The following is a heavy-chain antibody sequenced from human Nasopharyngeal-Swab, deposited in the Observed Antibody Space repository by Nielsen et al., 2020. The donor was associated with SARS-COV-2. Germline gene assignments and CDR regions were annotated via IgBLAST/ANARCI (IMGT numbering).Heavy chain of an antibody. J-gene: IGHJ4*02. V-gene: IGHV5-51*01. Sequence: GESLKISCKGSGYSFTSYWIGWVRQMPGKGLEWMGIYPGDSDTRYSPSFQGQVTISADKSIGTAYLQWSSLKASDTAMYYCARPSFHEGFDYWGQGTLVTVSS. CDR2: YPGDSDT. CDR3: ARPSFHEGFDY. D-gene: IGHD2-21*01. CDR1: GYSFTSYW.